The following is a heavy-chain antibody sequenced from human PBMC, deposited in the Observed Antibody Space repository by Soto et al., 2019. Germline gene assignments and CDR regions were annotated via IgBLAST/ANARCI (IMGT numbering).Heavy chain of an antibody. D-gene: IGHD4-17*01. CDR2: IYTSGTT. CDR3: ARERANFGDLEY. J-gene: IGHJ4*02. CDR1: GGSISNYY. Sequence: QVQLQASGPRLVKPSETLSLTCTVSGGSISNYYWPWIRQPAGRGLEWIGRIYTSGTTNYTPSLMSRVTMAVDTSKSQSALKLSSVTAADTALYLCARERANFGDLEYWGQGALVTVSS. V-gene: IGHV4-4*07.